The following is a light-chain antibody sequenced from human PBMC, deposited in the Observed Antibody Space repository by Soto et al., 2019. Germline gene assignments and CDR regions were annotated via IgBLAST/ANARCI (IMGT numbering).Light chain of an antibody. Sequence: IVLTQSPGTLSLSPGERATLSCRASQSVSNNYLAWYQQKPGQAPRLLIYGASRRATGIPDRFSGSGSGTDFTLTISRLEPEDVAVYYCQQYDSSSLWTFGQGTKVEIK. CDR2: GAS. CDR1: QSVSNNY. CDR3: QQYDSSSLWT. J-gene: IGKJ1*01. V-gene: IGKV3-20*01.